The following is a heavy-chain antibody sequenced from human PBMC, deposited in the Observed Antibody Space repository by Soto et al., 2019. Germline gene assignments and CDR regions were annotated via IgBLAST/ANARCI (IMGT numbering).Heavy chain of an antibody. D-gene: IGHD4-17*01. J-gene: IGHJ4*02. CDR2: IYYSGST. V-gene: IGHV4-39*01. CDR1: GGSISSSSYY. Sequence: QLQLQESGPGLVKPSETLSLTCTVSGGSISSSSYYWGWIRQPPGKGLEWIGSIYYSGSTYYNPSLKRRVTISVDTSKHQFSLKLSSVTAADTAVYYCARSMTTVVSLDYWGQGTLVTVSS. CDR3: ARSMTTVVSLDY.